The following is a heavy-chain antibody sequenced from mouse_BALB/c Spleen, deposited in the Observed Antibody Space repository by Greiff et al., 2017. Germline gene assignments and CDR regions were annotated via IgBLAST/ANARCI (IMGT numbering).Heavy chain of an antibody. V-gene: IGHV1S81*02. J-gene: IGHJ4*01. D-gene: IGHD4-1*01. CDR3: ARIGKGAMDY. CDR1: CYTFTSYW. Sequence: QVQLQQHGAELVKPGASVKLSCKASCYTFTSYWMHWVKQRPGQGLEWIGEINPSNGRTNYNEKFKSKATLTVDKSSSTAYMQLSSLTSEDSAVYYCARIGKGAMDYWGQGTSVTVSS. CDR2: INPSNGRT.